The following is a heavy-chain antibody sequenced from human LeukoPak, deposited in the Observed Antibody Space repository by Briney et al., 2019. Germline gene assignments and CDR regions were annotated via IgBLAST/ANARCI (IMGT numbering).Heavy chain of an antibody. CDR2: INPNTGDT. CDR1: VSIFTGSY. J-gene: IGHJ4*02. CDR3: ARDYCYGGSCAFDY. D-gene: IGHD2-15*01. Sequence: GASVKVSCKASVSIFTGSYVHWVRQAPGQGLEWMGWINPNTGDTNYAQKFQGRVTMTRDTSIRAVYLEVSRLGSDDTAVYYCARDYCYGGSCAFDYWGQGTLVTVSS. V-gene: IGHV1-2*02.